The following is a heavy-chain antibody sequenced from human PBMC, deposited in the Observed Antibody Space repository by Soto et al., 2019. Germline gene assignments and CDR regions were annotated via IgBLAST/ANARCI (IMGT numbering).Heavy chain of an antibody. CDR2: VSWDGSST. CDR1: GLTFDDYT. V-gene: IGHV3-43*01. CDR3: ARGTVVTGFDS. J-gene: IGHJ4*02. Sequence: DVQLVPSGGVVGEPGGSLRRSCEASGLTFDDYTLYWVRQPPGKALEWVGLVSWDGSSTDSTESVQGRFTITRDNSRNSLYLHMSSLTPEDTAFDCCARGTVVTGFDSWGQGTLVIVS. D-gene: IGHD2-21*02.